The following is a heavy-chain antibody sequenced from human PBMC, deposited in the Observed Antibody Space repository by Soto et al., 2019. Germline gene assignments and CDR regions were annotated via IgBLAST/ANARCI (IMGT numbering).Heavy chain of an antibody. D-gene: IGHD6-19*01. CDR2: IVVGSGNT. V-gene: IGHV1-58*01. CDR1: GFTFTSSA. CDR3: AADKGHSSGWYFYYYGTDV. J-gene: IGHJ6*02. Sequence: SVKVSCKASGFTFTSSAVQWVRQARGQRLEWIGWIVVGSGNTNYAQKFQERVTITRDMSTSTAYMELSSLRSEDTAVYYCAADKGHSSGWYFYYYGTDVWGQGTTVTVSS.